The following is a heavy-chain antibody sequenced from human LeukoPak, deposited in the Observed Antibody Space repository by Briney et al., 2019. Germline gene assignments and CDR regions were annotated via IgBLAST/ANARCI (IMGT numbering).Heavy chain of an antibody. V-gene: IGHV3-23*01. CDR2: ISASGGDT. D-gene: IGHD6-13*01. J-gene: IGHJ4*02. Sequence: QPGGSLRLSCAASGFTFSTCAMSWVRQAPGKGLEWVSGISASGGDTWYPDSVKGRFTISRDNSKNTLYLQMNSLRAEDTAIYYCAKDAAGPEYWGQGTLVTVSS. CDR3: AKDAAGPEY. CDR1: GFTFSTCA.